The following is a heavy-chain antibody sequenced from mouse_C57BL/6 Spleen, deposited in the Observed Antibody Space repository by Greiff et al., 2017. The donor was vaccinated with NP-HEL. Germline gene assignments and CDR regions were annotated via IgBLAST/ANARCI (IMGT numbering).Heavy chain of an antibody. V-gene: IGHV1-26*01. CDR2: INPNNGGT. Sequence: VQLQQSGPELVKPGASVKISCKASGYTFTDYYMNWVKQSHGKSLEWIGDINPNNGGTSYNQKFKGKATLTVDKSSSTAYMELRSLTSEDSAVYYCARPVVATDYAMDYWGQGTSVTVSS. J-gene: IGHJ4*01. CDR3: ARPVVATDYAMDY. CDR1: GYTFTDYY. D-gene: IGHD1-1*01.